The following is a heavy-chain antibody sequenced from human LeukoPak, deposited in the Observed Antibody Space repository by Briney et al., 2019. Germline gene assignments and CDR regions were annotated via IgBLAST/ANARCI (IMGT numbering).Heavy chain of an antibody. V-gene: IGHV1-24*01. J-gene: IGHJ4*02. CDR2: VDPEDGEI. D-gene: IGHD5-18*01. Sequence: ASVKVPGRVSGYALTDLSMHWVRQTPGKGPEWMGGVDPEDGEITYAPKFQGRVTMTEDTSTDTAYMELSSLKSEDTAVYFCTSRLLIHLWAKDFWGQGTLVTVSS. CDR3: TSRLLIHLWAKDF. CDR1: GYALTDLS.